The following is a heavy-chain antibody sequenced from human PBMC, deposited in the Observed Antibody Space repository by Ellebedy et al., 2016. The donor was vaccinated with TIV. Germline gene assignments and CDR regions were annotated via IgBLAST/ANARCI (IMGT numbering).Heavy chain of an antibody. J-gene: IGHJ3*02. CDR1: GFTFSTYA. CDR2: ISGSSRST. CDR3: ARVGYCTSSICHHGLDAFDI. Sequence: GGSLRLSXAASGFTFSTYALNWVRQAPGKGLEWVSAISGSSRSTYYADSVKGRFTISRDNAKNSLYLQMNSLRAEDTAVYYCARVGYCTSSICHHGLDAFDIWGQGTMVTVSS. V-gene: IGHV3-23*01. D-gene: IGHD2-2*01.